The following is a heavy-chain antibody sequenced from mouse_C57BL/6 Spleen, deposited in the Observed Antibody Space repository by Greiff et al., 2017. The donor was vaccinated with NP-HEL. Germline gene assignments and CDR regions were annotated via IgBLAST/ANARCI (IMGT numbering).Heavy chain of an antibody. Sequence: QVQLQQPGAELVKPGASVKLSCKASGYTFTSYWMHWVKQRPGRGLEWIGRIDPNSGGTKYNEKFKSKATLTVDKPSSTAYMQLSSLTSEDSAVYYCAHYYGSSYPRGYAMDYWGQGTSVTVSS. CDR1: GYTFTSYW. CDR3: AHYYGSSYPRGYAMDY. D-gene: IGHD1-1*01. J-gene: IGHJ4*01. V-gene: IGHV1-72*01. CDR2: IDPNSGGT.